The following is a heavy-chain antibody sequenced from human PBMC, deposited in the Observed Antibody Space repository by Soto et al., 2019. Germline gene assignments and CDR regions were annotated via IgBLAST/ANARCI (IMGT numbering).Heavy chain of an antibody. D-gene: IGHD6-13*01. CDR1: GFTFSTYW. CDR2: INRDGSKK. V-gene: IGHV3-7*05. Sequence: EVQLVESGGGLVQPGGSLRLSCAASGFTFSTYWLSWVRQVPGKGLEWVANINRDGSKKNYVESVKGRFTISRDNARNSLYLQMSSLRAEDTALYYCARDGSTSWYRYVYGGMNVWGEGTTVPVSS. J-gene: IGHJ6*04. CDR3: ARDGSTSWYRYVYGGMNV.